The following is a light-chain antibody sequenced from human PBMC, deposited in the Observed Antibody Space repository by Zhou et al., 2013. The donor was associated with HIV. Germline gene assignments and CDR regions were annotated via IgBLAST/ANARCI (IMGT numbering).Light chain of an antibody. CDR2: QAS. Sequence: DIQMTQSPSTLSASVGDRVTITCRASQNINVWLAWYQQKPGKAPNLLMHQASSLQSGVSSNFSGSGSGTEFTLTVSGLQPDDFATYYCQQYYTTPLTFGGGT. J-gene: IGKJ4*01. CDR1: QNINVW. CDR3: QQYYTTPLT. V-gene: IGKV1-5*03.